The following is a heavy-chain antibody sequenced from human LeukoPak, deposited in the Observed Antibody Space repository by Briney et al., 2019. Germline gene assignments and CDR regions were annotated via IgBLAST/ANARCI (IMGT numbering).Heavy chain of an antibody. D-gene: IGHD1-26*01. CDR1: GYTFTSYD. J-gene: IGHJ4*02. Sequence: ASVKVSCKASGYTFTSYDINWVRQATGQGLEWMGWMNPNSGNTGYARKFQGRVTMTRDTSTSTVYMELSSLRSQDTAVYYCAREVGIRGHFDYWGRGTPVTVSS. V-gene: IGHV1-8*01. CDR2: MNPNSGNT. CDR3: AREVGIRGHFDY.